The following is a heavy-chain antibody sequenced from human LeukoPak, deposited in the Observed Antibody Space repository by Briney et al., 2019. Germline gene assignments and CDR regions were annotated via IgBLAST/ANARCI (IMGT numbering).Heavy chain of an antibody. D-gene: IGHD5-24*01. J-gene: IGHJ4*02. CDR3: ARDEMATNPTLPFDY. V-gene: IGHV3-7*01. CDR2: IKQDGSEK. CDR1: GFTSSSYW. Sequence: PGGSLRLSCAASGFTSSSYWMSWVRQAPGKGLEWVANIKQDGSEKYYVDSVKGRFTISRDNAKNSLYLQMNSLRAEDTAVYYCARDEMATNPTLPFDYWGQGTLVTVSS.